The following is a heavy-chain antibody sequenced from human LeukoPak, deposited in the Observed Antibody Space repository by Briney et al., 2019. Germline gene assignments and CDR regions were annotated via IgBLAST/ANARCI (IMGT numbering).Heavy chain of an antibody. CDR1: GFTFSSYA. V-gene: IGHV4-59*01. CDR2: VDHTGST. J-gene: IGHJ6*03. CDR3: ARGRVSSSTWYSTYYYFFYMDF. D-gene: IGHD4-11*01. Sequence: GSLRLSCAASGFTFSSYAIHWVRQAPGKGLEWIGYVDHTGSTKFNPSLNGRVSISRDTSNNFFSLRLRSVTAADTAVYFCARGRVSSSTWYSTYYYFFYMDFWGKGTTVTVSS.